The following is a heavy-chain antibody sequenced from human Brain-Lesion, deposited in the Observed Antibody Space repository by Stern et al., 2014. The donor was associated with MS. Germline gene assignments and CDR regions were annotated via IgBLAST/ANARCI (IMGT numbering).Heavy chain of an antibody. J-gene: IGHJ5*01. CDR1: GFTFRNYW. D-gene: IGHD3-10*01. Sequence: EVQLEESGGGFVQPGGSLRLSCAASGFTFRNYWMHWVRQAPGKGLVGVSRVNNEGRRTSYADSVKGRFTMSRDNAKNTLYLQMNSLRVEDTAIYYCARGERWFDSWGQGTLVTVSS. CDR2: VNNEGRRT. CDR3: ARGERWFDS. V-gene: IGHV3-74*02.